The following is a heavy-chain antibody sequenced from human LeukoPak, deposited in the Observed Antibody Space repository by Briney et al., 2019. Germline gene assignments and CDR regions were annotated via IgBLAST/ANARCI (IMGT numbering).Heavy chain of an antibody. CDR1: GFTFRSYA. V-gene: IGHV3-23*01. Sequence: GGSLRLSCAASGFTFRSYAMSWVRQAPGKGLEWVSGISGNGGTICYADSVRGRFTISRDNSENSLYLQMKSLRAEDTAVYYCAKGGDAFDWWLYDWGQGTLVTVSS. D-gene: IGHD2-8*02. CDR3: AKGGDAFDWWLYD. J-gene: IGHJ4*02. CDR2: ISGNGGTI.